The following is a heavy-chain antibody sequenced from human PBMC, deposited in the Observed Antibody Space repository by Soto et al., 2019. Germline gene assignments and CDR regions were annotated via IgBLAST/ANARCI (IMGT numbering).Heavy chain of an antibody. J-gene: IGHJ6*02. CDR3: ARRSTHWYYGSGSYRDYYYYGMDV. D-gene: IGHD3-10*01. Sequence: QLQLQESGPGLVKPSETLSLTCTVSGGSISSSSYYWGWIRQPPGKGLEWIGSIYYSGSTYYNPSLKSRVTISVDTSKNQCSLKLSSVTAADTAVYYCARRSTHWYYGSGSYRDYYYYGMDVWGQGTTVTVSS. CDR2: IYYSGST. V-gene: IGHV4-39*01. CDR1: GGSISSSSYY.